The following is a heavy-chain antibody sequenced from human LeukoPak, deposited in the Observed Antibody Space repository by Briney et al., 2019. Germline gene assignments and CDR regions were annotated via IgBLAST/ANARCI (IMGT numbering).Heavy chain of an antibody. Sequence: GRSLRLSCAASGFTFDDYAMHWVGQAPGKGLEWVSGISWNSGSIGYADSVKGRFTISRDNAKNSLYPQMSSLRAEDTALYYCAKGGAVVVPAALDYWGQGTLVTVSS. J-gene: IGHJ4*02. CDR1: GFTFDDYA. V-gene: IGHV3-9*01. CDR2: ISWNSGSI. D-gene: IGHD2-2*01. CDR3: AKGGAVVVPAALDY.